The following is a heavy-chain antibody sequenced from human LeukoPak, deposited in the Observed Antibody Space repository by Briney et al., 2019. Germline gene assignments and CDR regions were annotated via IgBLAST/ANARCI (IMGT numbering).Heavy chain of an antibody. CDR2: ISAYNGNT. V-gene: IGHV1-18*01. CDR3: ARDRAFGVDFDY. Sequence: ASVKVSCKASGYTFTSYGISWVRQAPGQGLEWMGWISAYNGNTNYAQKLQGRVTMTTDTSTGTAYMELRSLRSDDTAVYYCARDRAFGVDFDYWGQGTLVTVSS. D-gene: IGHD3-16*01. J-gene: IGHJ4*02. CDR1: GYTFTSYG.